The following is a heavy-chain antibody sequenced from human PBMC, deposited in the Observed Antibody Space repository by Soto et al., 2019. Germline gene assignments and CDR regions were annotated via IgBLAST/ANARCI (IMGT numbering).Heavy chain of an antibody. V-gene: IGHV4-34*01. CDR1: GGSFSGYY. CDR2: INHSGST. J-gene: IGHJ4*02. Sequence: QVQLQQWGAGLLKPSETLSLTCAVYGGSFSGYYWSWIRQPPGKGLEWIGEINHSGSTNYNPSLKSRVTTAVDTSKNQFSLKLSSVTAADTAVYYCARAMAVRGRYYYGSGSYLDYWGQGTLVTVSS. D-gene: IGHD3-10*01. CDR3: ARAMAVRGRYYYGSGSYLDY.